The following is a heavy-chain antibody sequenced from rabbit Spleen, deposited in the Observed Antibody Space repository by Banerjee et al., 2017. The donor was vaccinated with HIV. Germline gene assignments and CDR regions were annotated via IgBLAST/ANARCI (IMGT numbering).Heavy chain of an antibody. CDR3: ARDSGSSFSTYGMDL. Sequence: QEHLVESGGGLVQPGGSLKLSCKASGFDFSSYSMSWVRQAPGKGLEWVACAYAGSGGGTYSATWAKDRFTVSKTSSTTVTLQMTGLTAADTATYFCARDSGSSFSTYGMDLWGQGTLVTVS. V-gene: IGHV1S45*01. CDR1: GFDFSSYS. D-gene: IGHD7-1*01. J-gene: IGHJ6*01. CDR2: AYAGSGGGT.